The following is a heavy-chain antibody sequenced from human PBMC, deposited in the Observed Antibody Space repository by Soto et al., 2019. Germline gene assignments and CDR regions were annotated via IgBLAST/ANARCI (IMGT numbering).Heavy chain of an antibody. J-gene: IGHJ5*02. Sequence: EASVKVSCKASGGTFSSYAISWVRQAPGQGLEWMGGIIPIFGTANYAQKFQGRVTITADKSTSTAYMELSSLRSEDTAVYYCARDDGSSWRRWFDPWGQGTLVTVSS. CDR2: IIPIFGTA. CDR3: ARDDGSSWRRWFDP. CDR1: GGTFSSYA. D-gene: IGHD6-13*01. V-gene: IGHV1-69*06.